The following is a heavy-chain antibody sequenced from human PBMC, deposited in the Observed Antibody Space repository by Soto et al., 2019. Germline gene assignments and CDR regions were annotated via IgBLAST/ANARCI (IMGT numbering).Heavy chain of an antibody. Sequence: PSETLSLTCTVSGGSISSYYWSWIRQPPGKGLEWIGYIYYSGSTNYNPSLKSRVTISVDTSKNQFSLKLSSVTAADTAVYYCGRLSRFKYSSSPPYYHYVMNVWGKGTTDTVST. CDR3: GRLSRFKYSSSPPYYHYVMNV. D-gene: IGHD6-6*01. CDR1: GGSISSYY. J-gene: IGHJ6*04. V-gene: IGHV4-59*01. CDR2: IYYSGST.